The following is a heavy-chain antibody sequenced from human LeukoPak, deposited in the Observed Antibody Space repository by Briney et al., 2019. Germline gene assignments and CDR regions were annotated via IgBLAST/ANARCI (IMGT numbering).Heavy chain of an antibody. D-gene: IGHD1-26*01. Sequence: GGSLRLSCAASGFTVSSNYMSWVRQAPGKGLEWVSVIYSGGSTYYADSVKGRFTISRDNAKNSLYLQMNSLRAEDTAVYYCARSGSYYRIDYWGQGTLVTVSS. CDR2: IYSGGST. V-gene: IGHV3-53*01. J-gene: IGHJ4*02. CDR1: GFTVSSNY. CDR3: ARSGSYYRIDY.